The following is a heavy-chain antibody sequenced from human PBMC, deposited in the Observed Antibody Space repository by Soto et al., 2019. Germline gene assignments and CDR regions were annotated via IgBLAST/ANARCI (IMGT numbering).Heavy chain of an antibody. D-gene: IGHD3-22*01. Sequence: QIQVVQSGAEVKKPGASVKVSCKASDYSFSSYGVTWVRQSPGQGPEWIGWISGYDANTKYAQKFQGGVTMTTDTNKSRADIELRSLRYDDTDVYYCARVEAASGSRLNGIDVWGQGTTVTVS. J-gene: IGHJ6*02. CDR3: ARVEAASGSRLNGIDV. CDR2: ISGYDANT. V-gene: IGHV1-18*01. CDR1: DYSFSSYG.